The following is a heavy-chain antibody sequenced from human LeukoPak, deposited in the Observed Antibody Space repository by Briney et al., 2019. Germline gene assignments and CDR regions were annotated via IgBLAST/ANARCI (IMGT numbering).Heavy chain of an antibody. J-gene: IGHJ4*02. CDR3: ASSFGQLSFFDY. V-gene: IGHV3-49*04. CDR1: GFTFGDYA. D-gene: IGHD3-10*01. CDR2: IRSKAFDETT. Sequence: GGSLRLSCTASGFTFGDYAMSWVRQAPGKGLQWVSFIRSKAFDETTEYAASVKGRFTISRDDSKSIAYLQMNSLKIEDTAVYYCASSFGQLSFFDYWGQGTLVTVSS.